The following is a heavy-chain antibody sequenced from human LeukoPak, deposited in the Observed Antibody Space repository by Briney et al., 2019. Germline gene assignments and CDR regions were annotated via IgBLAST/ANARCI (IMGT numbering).Heavy chain of an antibody. V-gene: IGHV3-53*04. CDR2: IYSGGNT. CDR3: ARGAVEMATIYLDS. D-gene: IGHD5-24*01. Sequence: GGSLRLSCAASGFTVSSHDMTWVRQAPGRGLEWVSVIYSGGNTYYADSVRGRFTTSRHNSMNTLYLQMNSLRAEDTAVYYCARGAVEMATIYLDSWGQGTLVTVSS. J-gene: IGHJ4*02. CDR1: GFTVSSHD.